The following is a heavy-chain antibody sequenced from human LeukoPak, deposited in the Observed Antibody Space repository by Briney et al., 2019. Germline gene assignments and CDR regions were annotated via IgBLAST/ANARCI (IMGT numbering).Heavy chain of an antibody. Sequence: SETLSLTCTVSGGSITSGDYYWSWIRQPPGKGLEWIGYIYYSGSTYYNPSLKSRVNLLVDTSKNQFSLKLSSVTAADTAVYYCARGAVVAIAIPQVNWFAPWGQGTLVTVSS. V-gene: IGHV4-30-4*08. CDR2: IYYSGST. CDR3: ARGAVVAIAIPQVNWFAP. D-gene: IGHD2-21*01. J-gene: IGHJ5*02. CDR1: GGSITSGDYY.